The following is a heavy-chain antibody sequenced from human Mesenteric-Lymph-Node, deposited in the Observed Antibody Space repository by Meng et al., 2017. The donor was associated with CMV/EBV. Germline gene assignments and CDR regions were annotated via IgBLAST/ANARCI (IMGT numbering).Heavy chain of an antibody. J-gene: IGHJ4*02. CDR3: ARGGAEAPYYFDS. V-gene: IGHV4-4*02. Sequence: HVQLQESGPGLVKPSGTLSLTCAVSGDSVTNNKWWTWVRQPPGKGLEWIGEIYEIGNTTYNSSLKSRVTISLDTSKNQFSLTLTSVTAADTAVYYCARGGAEAPYYFDSWGLGTLVTVSS. CDR1: GDSVTNNKW. D-gene: IGHD2-21*01. CDR2: IYEIGNT.